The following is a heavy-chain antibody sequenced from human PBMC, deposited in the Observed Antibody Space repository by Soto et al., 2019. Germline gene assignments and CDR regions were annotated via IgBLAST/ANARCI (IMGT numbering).Heavy chain of an antibody. CDR2: INPNSGGT. D-gene: IGHD3-3*01. V-gene: IGHV1-2*02. J-gene: IGHJ4*02. CDR3: AVTPYDFWSGYWAY. CDR1: GYTFTGYY. Sequence: ASVKVSCKASGYTFTGYYMHWVRQAPGQGLEWMGWINPNSGGTNYAQKFQGRVTMTRDTPISTAYIELSRLRSDDTAVYYCAVTPYDFWSGYWAYWGQGTLVTVSS.